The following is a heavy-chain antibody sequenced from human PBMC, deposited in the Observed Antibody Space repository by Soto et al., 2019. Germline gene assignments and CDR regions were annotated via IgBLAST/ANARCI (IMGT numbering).Heavy chain of an antibody. CDR1: GGSFSDFY. J-gene: IGHJ4*02. Sequence: SETLSLTCAFYGGSFSDFYWTWIRQLPGKGLEWIGEINHSGSTNYNPSLKSRVAISVDTSKNQFSLNLRSVTAADTAVYYCGPRGAVADPRGYWGQGTLVTSPQ. V-gene: IGHV4-34*01. D-gene: IGHD6-19*01. CDR3: GPRGAVADPRGY. CDR2: INHSGST.